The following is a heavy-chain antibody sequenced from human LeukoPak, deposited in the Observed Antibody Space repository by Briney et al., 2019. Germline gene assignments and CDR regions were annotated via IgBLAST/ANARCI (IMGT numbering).Heavy chain of an antibody. CDR3: AVYSGSYYTPGY. CDR1: GGSISSGDYY. D-gene: IGHD1-26*01. Sequence: PSETLSLTCTVSGGSISSGDYYWSWIRQPPGKGLEWIGYIYYSGSTYYNPSLKSRVTISVDTSKNQFSLKLSSVTAADTAVYYCAVYSGSYYTPGYWGQGTLVTVSS. J-gene: IGHJ4*02. V-gene: IGHV4-30-4*01. CDR2: IYYSGST.